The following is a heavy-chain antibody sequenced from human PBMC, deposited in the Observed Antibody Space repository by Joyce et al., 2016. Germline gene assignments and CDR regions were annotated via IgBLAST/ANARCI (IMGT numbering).Heavy chain of an antibody. CDR3: ARQEASSSYYYGMDV. CDR1: GFTFISYN. CDR2: IWYDGSHK. D-gene: IGHD6-19*01. J-gene: IGHJ6*02. Sequence: QVQLVESGGGVVQPGRSLRLSCATSGFTFISYNVHWVRQAPGKGLEWVAIIWYDGSHKYYADSVKGRFTISRDSSKNTVYLQMNNLRAEDTAVYYCARQEASSSYYYGMDVWGQGTTVTVSS. V-gene: IGHV3-33*01.